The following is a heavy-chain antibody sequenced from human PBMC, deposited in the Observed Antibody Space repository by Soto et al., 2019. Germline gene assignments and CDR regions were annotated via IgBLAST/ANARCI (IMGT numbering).Heavy chain of an antibody. CDR1: GYSFTSYW. CDR3: AIEVITAPYYYYGMDV. D-gene: IGHD3-22*01. V-gene: IGHV5-10-1*01. J-gene: IGHJ6*02. Sequence: GEPLKISCKGSGYSFTSYWISWVRQMTGKGLEWMGRIDPSDSYTNYSPSFQGHVTISADKSIRTAYLQWSSLKVSDTAMYYCAIEVITAPYYYYGMDVWGQGTTVTVS. CDR2: IDPSDSYT.